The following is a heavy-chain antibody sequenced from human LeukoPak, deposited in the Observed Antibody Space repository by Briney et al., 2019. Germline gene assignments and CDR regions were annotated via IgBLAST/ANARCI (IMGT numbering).Heavy chain of an antibody. J-gene: IGHJ4*02. CDR3: AREAGSYGDDYYFDY. CDR1: GFTVSSNY. D-gene: IGHD5-18*01. V-gene: IGHV3-53*01. CDR2: IYSGGST. Sequence: GGSLRLSCAASGFTVSSNYMSWVRQAPGKGQEWVYVIYSGGSTYYADSVKGRFTIARDNSKNTLYLQMNCLRGAATAVYYCAREAGSYGDDYYFDYWGQGTLVTVSS.